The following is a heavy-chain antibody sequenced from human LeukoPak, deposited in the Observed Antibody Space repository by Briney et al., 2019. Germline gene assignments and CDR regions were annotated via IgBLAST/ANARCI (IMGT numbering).Heavy chain of an antibody. V-gene: IGHV1-69*13. Sequence: SVKVSCKASGGTFSSYVISWVRQAPGQGLEWMGGIIPIFGTANYAQKFQGRVTITADESTSTAYMELSSLRSEDTAVYYCARAGGSGSYYKMRYYYYYMDVWGKGTTVTISS. D-gene: IGHD3-10*01. J-gene: IGHJ6*03. CDR3: ARAGGSGSYYKMRYYYYYMDV. CDR1: GGTFSSYV. CDR2: IIPIFGTA.